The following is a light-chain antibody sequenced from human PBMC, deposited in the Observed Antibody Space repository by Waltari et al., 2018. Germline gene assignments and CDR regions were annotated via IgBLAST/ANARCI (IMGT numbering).Light chain of an antibody. Sequence: SVLTQPPSVSGAPGQRVTISCTGSSSNIGAGSDVHWYQKLPGTAPRLLIFGDTNRPSGVPDRFSGSKSGTSASLAITGLQAEDEADYYCQSYDSSLSVYVFGSGTKVTVL. V-gene: IGLV1-40*01. J-gene: IGLJ1*01. CDR2: GDT. CDR3: QSYDSSLSVYV. CDR1: SSNIGAGSD.